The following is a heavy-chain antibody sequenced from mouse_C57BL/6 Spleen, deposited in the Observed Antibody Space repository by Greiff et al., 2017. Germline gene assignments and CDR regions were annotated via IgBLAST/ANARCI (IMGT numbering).Heavy chain of an antibody. V-gene: IGHV1-55*01. CDR2: IYPGSGST. D-gene: IGHD1-1*02. CDR1: GYTFTSYW. J-gene: IGHJ3*01. Sequence: VKLQESGAELVKPGASVKMSCKASGYTFTSYWITWVKQRPGQGLEWIGDIYPGSGSTNYNEKFKSKATLTVDTSSSTAYMQLSSLTSEDSAVYYCARGVYGFAYWGQGTLVTVSA. CDR3: ARGVYGFAY.